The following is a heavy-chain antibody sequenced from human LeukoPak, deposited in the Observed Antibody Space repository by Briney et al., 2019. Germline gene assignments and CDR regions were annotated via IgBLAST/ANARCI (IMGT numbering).Heavy chain of an antibody. D-gene: IGHD2-21*01. CDR2: ISGSGGST. V-gene: IGHV3-23*01. CDR1: GFTFSSYA. Sequence: GGSLRLSCAASGFTFSSYAMSWVRQAPGKGLEWVSAISGSGGSTDYADSVKGRFTISRGNAKNSLYLQMNSLRVEDTAVYYCARDESGDNDAFDIWGQGTMVTVSS. J-gene: IGHJ3*02. CDR3: ARDESGDNDAFDI.